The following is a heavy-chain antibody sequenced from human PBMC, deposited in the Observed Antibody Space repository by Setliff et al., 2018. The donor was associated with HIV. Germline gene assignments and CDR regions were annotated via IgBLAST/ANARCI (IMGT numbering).Heavy chain of an antibody. Sequence: GASVKVSCKASGYNFINNDINWVRQATGQGLEWTGWMNPNSGNSGYAQKFQGRVTMTRSTSFSTAYMELSNLTSEDTAIYYCARKHKVSLGRGIVVLWGFDPWGQGTRVTVS. J-gene: IGHJ5*02. CDR3: ARKHKVSLGRGIVVLWGFDP. V-gene: IGHV1-8*02. D-gene: IGHD3-10*01. CDR1: GYNFINND. CDR2: MNPNSGNS.